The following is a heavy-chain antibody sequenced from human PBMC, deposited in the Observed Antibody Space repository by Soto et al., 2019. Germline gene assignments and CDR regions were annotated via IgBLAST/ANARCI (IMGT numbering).Heavy chain of an antibody. CDR3: ARSSSGYYYGWYFDL. Sequence: SETLSLTCTVSGGSIISYYWSWIRQPPGKGLEWIGYIYYSGSTNYNPSLKSRVTISVDTSKNQFSLKLSSVTAADTAVYYCARSSSGYYYGWYFDLWGRGTLVTVSS. CDR2: IYYSGST. J-gene: IGHJ2*01. CDR1: GGSIISYY. V-gene: IGHV4-59*01. D-gene: IGHD3-22*01.